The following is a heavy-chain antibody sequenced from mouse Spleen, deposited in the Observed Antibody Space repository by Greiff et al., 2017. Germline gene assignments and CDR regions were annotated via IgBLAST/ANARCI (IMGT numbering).Heavy chain of an antibody. CDR2: ISNGGGST. Sequence: EVKLVESGGGLVQPGGSLKLSCATSGFTFSDYYMYWVRQTPEKRLEWVAYISNGGGSTYYPDTVKGRFTISRDNAKNTLYLQMSRLKSEDTAMYYCARRGTGGAMDYWGQGTSVTVSS. V-gene: IGHV5-12*02. J-gene: IGHJ4*01. CDR3: ARRGTGGAMDY. D-gene: IGHD2-14*01. CDR1: GFTFSDYY.